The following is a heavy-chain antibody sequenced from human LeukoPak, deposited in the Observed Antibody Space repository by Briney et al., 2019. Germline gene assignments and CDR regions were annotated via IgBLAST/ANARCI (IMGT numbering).Heavy chain of an antibody. CDR2: IYYSGST. J-gene: IGHJ6*02. CDR1: GGSISSYY. CDR3: ARRRDYYYGMDV. Sequence: SETLSLTCTVSGGSISSYYWSWIRQPPGKGLEWIGYIYYSGSTNYNPSLKSRVTISVDTSKNQFSLKLNSVTAADTAVYYCARRRDYYYGMDVWGQGTTVTVSS. V-gene: IGHV4-59*08.